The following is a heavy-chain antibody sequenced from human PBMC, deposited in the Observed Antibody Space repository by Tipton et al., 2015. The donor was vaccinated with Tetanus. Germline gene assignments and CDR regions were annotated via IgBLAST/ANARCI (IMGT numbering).Heavy chain of an antibody. CDR1: GGSISSYY. CDR3: ARAGGGSWGNFGY. Sequence: TLSLTCTVSGGSISSYYWSWIRRPPGKGLEWIGYIYYSGSTNYNPSLKSRVTISVDTSKNEFSLKLSSVTAADTAVYYCARAGGGSWGNFGYWGQGTLVTVSS. D-gene: IGHD6-13*01. CDR2: IYYSGST. J-gene: IGHJ4*02. V-gene: IGHV4-59*01.